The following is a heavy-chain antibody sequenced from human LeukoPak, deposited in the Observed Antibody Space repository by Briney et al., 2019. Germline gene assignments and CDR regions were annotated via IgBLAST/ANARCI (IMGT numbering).Heavy chain of an antibody. Sequence: GGSLRLSCAASGFTLSSYAMTWVRQAPGKGLEWVASIDEHGFKTYYAASVTGRFTISKDTAKNSLDLQMNSLRAEDTAVYYCARDGITCTRDYWGQGALVTVSS. CDR3: ARDGITCTRDY. CDR1: GFTLSSYA. J-gene: IGHJ4*02. D-gene: IGHD1-7*01. CDR2: IDEHGFKT. V-gene: IGHV3-7*01.